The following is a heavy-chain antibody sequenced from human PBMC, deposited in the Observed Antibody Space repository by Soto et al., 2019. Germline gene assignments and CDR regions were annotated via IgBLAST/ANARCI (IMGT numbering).Heavy chain of an antibody. J-gene: IGHJ6*02. CDR2: IGAAGDT. CDR3: LRGVLGPGDYYYGMDV. Sequence: GGYLRLSCTASGFSFNNYDMHWVRQATGKGLEWLSGIGAAGDTYYPGAVNGRFTISRDNARNSLYLQITSLSAADTAVYYCLRGVLGPGDYYYGMDVWGQGTTVTVSS. CDR1: GFSFNNYD. V-gene: IGHV3-13*01. D-gene: IGHD2-8*02.